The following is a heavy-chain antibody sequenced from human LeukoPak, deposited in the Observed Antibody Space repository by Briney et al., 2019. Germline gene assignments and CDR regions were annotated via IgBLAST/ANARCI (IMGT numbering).Heavy chain of an antibody. CDR2: IYYSGST. Sequence: PSETLSLTCTVSGGSISSSSYHWGWIHQPPGKGLEWIGSIYYSGSTYYNPSLKSRVTISVDTSKNQFSLKLSSVTAADTAVYYCARTDILTGYPNYFDYWGQGTLVTVSS. J-gene: IGHJ4*02. CDR1: GGSISSSSYH. D-gene: IGHD3-9*01. CDR3: ARTDILTGYPNYFDY. V-gene: IGHV4-39*07.